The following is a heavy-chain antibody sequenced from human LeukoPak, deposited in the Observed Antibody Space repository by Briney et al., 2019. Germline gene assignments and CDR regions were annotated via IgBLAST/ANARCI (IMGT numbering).Heavy chain of an antibody. J-gene: IGHJ5*02. V-gene: IGHV1-2*02. CDR1: GYTFTGYY. Sequence: GASVKVSCKASGYTFTGYYMHWVRQAPGQGLEWMGWINPNSGGTNYAQKFQGRVTMTRDTSISTAYMELSRLRSDDTAVYYCARGYRFTMVWGVIITMSRFDPWGQGTLVTVSS. CDR2: INPNSGGT. CDR3: ARGYRFTMVWGVIITMSRFDP. D-gene: IGHD3-10*01.